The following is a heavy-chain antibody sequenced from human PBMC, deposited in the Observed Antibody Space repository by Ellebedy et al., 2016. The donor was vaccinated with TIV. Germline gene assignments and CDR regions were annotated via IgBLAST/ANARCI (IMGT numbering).Heavy chain of an antibody. V-gene: IGHV3-23*01. Sequence: PGGSLRLSCAASGFTFISYAMSWVRQAPGKGLEWVSTISASGGSAYNAGSVKGRFTISRDNPNNTVYLQMNRLRAEDTAVYYCAKDLGSGWSTYYHYGMDVWGQGTTVTVSS. CDR2: ISASGGSA. D-gene: IGHD6-19*01. CDR3: AKDLGSGWSTYYHYGMDV. J-gene: IGHJ6*02. CDR1: GFTFISYA.